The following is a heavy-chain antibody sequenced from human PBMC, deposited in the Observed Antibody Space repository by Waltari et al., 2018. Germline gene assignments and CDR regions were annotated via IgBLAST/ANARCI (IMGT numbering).Heavy chain of an antibody. D-gene: IGHD5-18*01. J-gene: IGHJ6*02. CDR2: ISSDGSNK. CDR3: AKDIGEFSYGHYYYYYGMDV. Sequence: QVQLVESGGGVVQPGRSLRLSCAASGFTFSSYGMHWVRQAPGQGPAWVAVISSDGSNKYYADSVKGRFTISRDNSKNTLYLQMNSLRAEDTAVYYCAKDIGEFSYGHYYYYYGMDVWGQGTTVTVSS. CDR1: GFTFSSYG. V-gene: IGHV3-30*18.